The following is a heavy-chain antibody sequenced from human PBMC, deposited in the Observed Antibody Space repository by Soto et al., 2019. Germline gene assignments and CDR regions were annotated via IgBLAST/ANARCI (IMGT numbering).Heavy chain of an antibody. V-gene: IGHV4-39*01. D-gene: IGHD5-12*01. CDR1: GGSISNRTSY. J-gene: IGHJ4*02. CDR2: ISFSGST. CDR3: ASSGYSGYDLDLYY. Sequence: PSETLSLTCIVSGGSISNRTSYWGWIRQPPGRGLEWIGTISFSGSTNFNPSLKSRVTISVDTSKNQFSLKLSSVTAADTAVYYCASSGYSGYDLDLYYWGQGTLVTVSS.